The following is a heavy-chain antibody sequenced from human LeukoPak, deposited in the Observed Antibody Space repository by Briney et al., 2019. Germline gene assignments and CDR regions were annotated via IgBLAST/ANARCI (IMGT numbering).Heavy chain of an antibody. CDR1: GGSFSDYY. CDR3: ARGPPPSAASKDNWFDP. Sequence: PSGTLSLTCAVYGGSFSDYYWNWIRQAPGKGLEWIGEINHSGSTNYNPSLKSRVTISVDTSKNQFSLKMRSVTAADTAVYYCARGPPPSAASKDNWFDPWGQGTLVIVAS. D-gene: IGHD2-2*01. CDR2: INHSGST. J-gene: IGHJ5*02. V-gene: IGHV4-34*01.